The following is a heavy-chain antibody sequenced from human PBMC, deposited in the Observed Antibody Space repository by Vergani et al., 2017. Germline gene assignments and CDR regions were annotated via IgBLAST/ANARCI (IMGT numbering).Heavy chain of an antibody. CDR1: GDTLSNYA. D-gene: IGHD2-2*01. Sequence: QVQLVQSGAEVKKPGASVTVSCTASGDTLSNYAITWVRPAPGQGLQWMGRMIPTFDAKNDAPRFQGMVTLTADASASTAYMALTCLISEDAAIYYCAVDGGSGLEVRAAIRYYNYDMDVWGEGTTVTVSS. CDR3: AVDGGSGLEVRAAIRYYNYDMDV. CDR2: MIPTFDAK. J-gene: IGHJ6*03. V-gene: IGHV1-69*18.